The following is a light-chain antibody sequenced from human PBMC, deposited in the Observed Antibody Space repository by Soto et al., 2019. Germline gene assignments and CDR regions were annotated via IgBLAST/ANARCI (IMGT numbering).Light chain of an antibody. V-gene: IGKV2-30*02. CDR2: AAS. CDR3: QQYNNWPVT. CDR1: QSLVHSDGIAY. Sequence: DVVMTQSPLSLPVTLGQPASISCRSNQSLVHSDGIAYFSWFQQRPGRSPRRLIYAASSLQSGVPSRFSGSGSGTEFTLTISSLQSEDFAVYYCQQYNNWPVTFGQGTRLEIK. J-gene: IGKJ5*01.